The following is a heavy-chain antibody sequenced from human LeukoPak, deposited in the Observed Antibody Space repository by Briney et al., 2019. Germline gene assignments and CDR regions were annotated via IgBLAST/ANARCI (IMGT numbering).Heavy chain of an antibody. Sequence: AGSLRLSCAASGFTFSSYWMSWVRQAPGKGLQWVANIKQDGSEKYYVDSVKGRFTISRDNAKNSLYLQMNSLRAEDTAVYYCARTPRRFGEKTSPWGQGTTVTVSS. J-gene: IGHJ6*02. CDR2: IKQDGSEK. V-gene: IGHV3-7*04. CDR1: GFTFSSYW. CDR3: ARTPRRFGEKTSP. D-gene: IGHD3-10*01.